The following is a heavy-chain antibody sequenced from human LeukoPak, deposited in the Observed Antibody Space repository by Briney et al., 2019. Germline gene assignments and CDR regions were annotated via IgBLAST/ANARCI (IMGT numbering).Heavy chain of an antibody. J-gene: IGHJ4*02. D-gene: IGHD5-18*01. Sequence: SETLSLTCTVSGASISSSSWSWIRQPPGEGLEWIGYIHYSGNTNYNPSLKSRVTISVDTTKNQFSLNLSSVTAADTAVYYCARGRGHSYGQYYFNYWGQGTLVTVSS. CDR1: GASISSSS. CDR3: ARGRGHSYGQYYFNY. V-gene: IGHV4-59*01. CDR2: IHYSGNT.